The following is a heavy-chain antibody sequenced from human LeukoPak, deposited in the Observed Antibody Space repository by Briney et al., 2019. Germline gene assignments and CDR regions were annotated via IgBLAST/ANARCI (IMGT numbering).Heavy chain of an antibody. CDR1: GYTFTSYG. D-gene: IGHD4-17*01. J-gene: IGHJ4*02. CDR3: AREDDRSFGAYDC. V-gene: IGHV1-18*01. CDR2: ISKYTGNA. Sequence: ASVTVSCKASGYTFTSYGISWVRQAPGQGLEWMGWISKYTGNADYAPKFQGRVSMTTDTSTRTAYMELRSLRPDDTAVYFCAREDDRSFGAYDCWGQGTLVTVS.